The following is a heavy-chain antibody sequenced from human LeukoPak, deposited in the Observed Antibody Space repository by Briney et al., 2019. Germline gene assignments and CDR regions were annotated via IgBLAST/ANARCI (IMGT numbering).Heavy chain of an antibody. D-gene: IGHD6-13*01. Sequence: MASETLSLTCAVYGGSFSGYYWSWIRQPPGKGLEWIGEINHSGSTNYNPSLKSRVTISVDTSKNQFSLKLSSVTAADTAVYYCARVWSSSWYYFDYWGQGTLVTVSS. CDR1: GGSFSGYY. V-gene: IGHV4-34*01. CDR2: INHSGST. CDR3: ARVWSSSWYYFDY. J-gene: IGHJ4*02.